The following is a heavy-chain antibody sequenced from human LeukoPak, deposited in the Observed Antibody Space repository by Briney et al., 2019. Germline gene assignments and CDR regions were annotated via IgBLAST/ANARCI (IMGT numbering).Heavy chain of an antibody. J-gene: IGHJ5*02. D-gene: IGHD6-13*01. CDR1: GYSFTSYW. Sequence: HGESLRISCKGSGYSFTSYWISWVRQMPGKGLEWMGRIDPSDSYTNYSPSFQGHVTISADKSISTAYLQWSSLKASDTAMYYCARSRHSIAAAGTRSWFDPWGQGTLVTVSS. V-gene: IGHV5-10-1*01. CDR2: IDPSDSYT. CDR3: ARSRHSIAAAGTRSWFDP.